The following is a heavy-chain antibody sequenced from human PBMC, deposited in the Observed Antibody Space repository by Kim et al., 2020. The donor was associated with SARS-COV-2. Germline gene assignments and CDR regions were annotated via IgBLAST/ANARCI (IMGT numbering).Heavy chain of an antibody. CDR1: GFTFSDYY. Sequence: GGSLRLSCAASGFTFSDYYMSWIRQAPGKGLEWVSYISSSGSTIYYADSVKGRFTISRNNAKNSLYLQMNSLRAEDTAVYYCARKAAAAGTYFDYWGQGTLVTVSS. D-gene: IGHD6-13*01. J-gene: IGHJ4*02. CDR3: ARKAAAAGTYFDY. CDR2: ISSSGSTI. V-gene: IGHV3-11*01.